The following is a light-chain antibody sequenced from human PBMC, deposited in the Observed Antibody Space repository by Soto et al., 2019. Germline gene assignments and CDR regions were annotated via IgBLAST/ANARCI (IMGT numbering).Light chain of an antibody. V-gene: IGKV3-20*01. CDR1: QSVSSSY. J-gene: IGKJ1*01. CDR2: GAS. Sequence: EIVLTQSPGTLSLSPGERATLSCRASQSVSSSYLAWYQQKPGQPPRLLIYGASSRATGIPDRFSGSGSGKDFTLTISRLEPEDLAVFYWQQFQSSLRTFGQGTQVEV. CDR3: QQFQSSLRT.